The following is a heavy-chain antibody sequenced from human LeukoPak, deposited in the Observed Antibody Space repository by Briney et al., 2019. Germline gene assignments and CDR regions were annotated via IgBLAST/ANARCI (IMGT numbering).Heavy chain of an antibody. CDR1: GFTFSRYV. J-gene: IGHJ4*02. CDR3: VRAAPVRGVTFFDY. CDR2: ISKDGSDE. Sequence: GGSLRLSCVASGFTFSRYVIHWVRQAPGKGLEWVAVISKDGSDEYYADSVKGRFTVSRDTSKNSLYLQMNNLRGEDTAVYYCVRAAPVRGVTFFDYWGQGTLITVSS. V-gene: IGHV3-30*04. D-gene: IGHD3-10*01.